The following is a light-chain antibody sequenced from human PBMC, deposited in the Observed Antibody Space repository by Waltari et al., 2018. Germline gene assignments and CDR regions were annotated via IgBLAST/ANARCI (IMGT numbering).Light chain of an antibody. Sequence: DIQLTQSPSFLSASVGDRVIISCRASQCISSYLAWYQQKPGKAPKLLIYAASTLQSGVPSRFSGSGSGTEFTLTISSLQPEDFATYHCQQLDSYPLTFGPGSKVDIK. CDR1: QCISSY. J-gene: IGKJ3*01. CDR3: QQLDSYPLT. CDR2: AAS. V-gene: IGKV1-9*01.